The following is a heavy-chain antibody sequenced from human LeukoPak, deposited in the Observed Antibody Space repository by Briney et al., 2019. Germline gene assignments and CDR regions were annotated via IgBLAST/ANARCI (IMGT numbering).Heavy chain of an antibody. J-gene: IGHJ6*03. V-gene: IGHV4-61*02. CDR3: ARDGCGGSCFHYYYYYMDV. CDR2: ISTIGST. D-gene: IGHD2-15*01. Sequence: SQTLSLTCTVSSGSISSSNYYWSWIRQPAGKGLEWIGRISTIGSTNYNPSLNSRVTISIDTSKNQFSLKLSSVTAADTAVYYCARDGCGGSCFHYYYYYMDVWGKGTTVTISS. CDR1: SGSISSSNYY.